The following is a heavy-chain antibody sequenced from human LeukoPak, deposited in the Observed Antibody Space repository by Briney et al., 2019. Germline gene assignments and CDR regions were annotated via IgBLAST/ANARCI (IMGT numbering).Heavy chain of an antibody. J-gene: IGHJ4*02. CDR2: INTHNGNT. D-gene: IGHD6-13*01. V-gene: IGHV1-18*01. CDR3: ARDTPQHLKRYDY. CDR1: GYNFDKFG. Sequence: GASVKVSCKASGYNFDKFGIAWVRQAPGQGLEWMGWINTHNGNTKYAQQYQGRVTMTTDTSTSTVYMELRSLRSDDTAVYCCARDTPQHLKRYDYWGQGTQVTVSS.